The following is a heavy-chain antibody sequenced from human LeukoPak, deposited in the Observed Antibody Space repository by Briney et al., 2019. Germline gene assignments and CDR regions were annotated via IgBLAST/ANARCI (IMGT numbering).Heavy chain of an antibody. CDR2: IIPIFGTA. D-gene: IGHD6-13*01. CDR3: ARSPIAAAGTWASGGFDY. CDR1: GGTFSSYA. V-gene: IGHV1-69*05. J-gene: IGHJ4*02. Sequence: SVTVSCKASGGTFSSYAISWVRQAPGQGLEWMGGIIPIFGTANYAQKFQGRVTITTDESTSTAYMELSSLRSEDTAVYYCARSPIAAAGTWASGGFDYWGQGTLVTVSS.